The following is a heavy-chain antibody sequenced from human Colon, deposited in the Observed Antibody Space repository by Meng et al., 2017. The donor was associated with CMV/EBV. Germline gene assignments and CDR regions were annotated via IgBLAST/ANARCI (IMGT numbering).Heavy chain of an antibody. J-gene: IGHJ6*03. CDR3: ARTVQWLAPFYYYMDV. Sequence: QLQLQVSGPVLVKASETLSLTCTVSGGFISGSSDYWGWIRQPPGKGLEWIGSMYYSGNTHYKSSLKSRVTISVDTSKNQFSLRLNSVTAADTAVYYCARTVQWLAPFYYYMDVWGKGTLVTVSS. CDR2: MYYSGNT. V-gene: IGHV4-39*07. D-gene: IGHD3-22*01. CDR1: GGFISGSSDY.